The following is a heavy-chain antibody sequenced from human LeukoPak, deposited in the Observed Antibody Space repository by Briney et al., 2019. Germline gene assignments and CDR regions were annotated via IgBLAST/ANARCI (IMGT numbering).Heavy chain of an antibody. V-gene: IGHV1-2*02. CDR3: ARDKGYYYDSSGYPYDAFDI. J-gene: IGHJ3*02. CDR2: INPNRGGT. Sequence: GASVKVSCKASGYTFTGYYMHWVRQAPGQGLEWMGWINPNRGGTNYAQKFQGRVTMTRDTSISTAYMELSRLRSNDTAVYYCARDKGYYYDSSGYPYDAFDIWGQGTMVTVSS. CDR1: GYTFTGYY. D-gene: IGHD3-22*01.